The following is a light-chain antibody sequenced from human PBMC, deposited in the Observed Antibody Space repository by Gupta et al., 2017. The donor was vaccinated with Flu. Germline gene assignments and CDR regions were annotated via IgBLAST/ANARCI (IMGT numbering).Light chain of an antibody. CDR3: STWDDTLNGHGV. V-gene: IGLV1-44*01. J-gene: IGLJ2*01. CDR2: NNN. CDR1: RADYGNDI. Sequence: VSISCSGIRADYGNDIVTCYQPVPGSAPKLFSSNNNQRHSGVPVRFSGSESGSAGSLAMSGLQSEDEAEYDCSTWDDTLNGHGVFGGGTKLTVL.